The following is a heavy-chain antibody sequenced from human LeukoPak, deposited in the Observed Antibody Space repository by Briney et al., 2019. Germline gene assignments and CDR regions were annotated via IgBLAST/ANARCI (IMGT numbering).Heavy chain of an antibody. J-gene: IGHJ3*02. Sequence: GGSLRLSCSASGFTFSTYAMHWVRQAPGKGLEYVSAISSSGGSTYYVDSVKGRFTISRDNSKNTLYLLMSSLRAEDTAVYYCVKDWCYSDIWGQGTMVTVSS. V-gene: IGHV3-64D*09. D-gene: IGHD2-15*01. CDR3: VKDWCYSDI. CDR2: ISSSGGST. CDR1: GFTFSTYA.